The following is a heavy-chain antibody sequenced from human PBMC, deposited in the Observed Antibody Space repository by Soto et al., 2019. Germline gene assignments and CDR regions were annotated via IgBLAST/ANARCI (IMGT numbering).Heavy chain of an antibody. J-gene: IGHJ6*02. V-gene: IGHV4-39*01. Sequence: SETLSLTCTVSGGSISSSPSSYYWGWMRQRPGKGLEWIASFFYSGSTYYNPSLKSRVTISVDTSRNQFSLKLSSVTAADTAVYYCACIFSGGYGYGFYYYGMDVWGQGTTVTVSS. D-gene: IGHD5-18*01. CDR1: GGSISSSPSSYY. CDR3: ACIFSGGYGYGFYYYGMDV. CDR2: FFYSGST.